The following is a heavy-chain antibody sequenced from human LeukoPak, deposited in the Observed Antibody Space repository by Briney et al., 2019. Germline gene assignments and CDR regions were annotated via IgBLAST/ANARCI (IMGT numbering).Heavy chain of an antibody. J-gene: IGHJ4*02. Sequence: SETLSLTCTVPGGSINSGDYYWSWIRQHPGKGLEWIGFIYYSGSTYYNPSLKSRITISVDTSKNQFSLKLSSVTAADTAVYYCARADGYGDYDYWGQGTLVTVSS. CDR1: GGSINSGDYY. V-gene: IGHV4-31*03. D-gene: IGHD4-17*01. CDR3: ARADGYGDYDY. CDR2: IYYSGST.